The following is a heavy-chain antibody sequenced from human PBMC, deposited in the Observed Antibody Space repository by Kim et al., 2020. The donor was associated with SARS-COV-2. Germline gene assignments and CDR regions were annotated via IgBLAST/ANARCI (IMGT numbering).Heavy chain of an antibody. Sequence: ASVKVSCKVSGYTLTELSMHWVRQAPGKGLEWMGGFDPEDGETIYAQKFQGRVTMTEDTSTDTAYMELSSLRSEDTAVYYCATDDAAGRVTSLYYYYGMDVWGQGTTVTVSS. CDR2: FDPEDGET. J-gene: IGHJ6*02. V-gene: IGHV1-24*01. CDR3: ATDDAAGRVTSLYYYYGMDV. D-gene: IGHD6-19*01. CDR1: GYTLTELS.